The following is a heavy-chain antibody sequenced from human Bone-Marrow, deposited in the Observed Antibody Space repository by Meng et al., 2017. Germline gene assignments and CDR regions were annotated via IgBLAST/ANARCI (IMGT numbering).Heavy chain of an antibody. CDR2: IFPDDSNI. CDR3: ARDLRPYYDFWSGYPYYGMDV. CDR1: GYSFTSYW. V-gene: IGHV5-51*01. Sequence: GGSLRLSCKGSGYSFTSYWIGWVRQTPGKGLEWMGIIFPDDSNIRYSPSFQGQVTISADRSISTAYLQWSSLKASDTAIYYCARDLRPYYDFWSGYPYYGMDVWGQGTTVTVSS. D-gene: IGHD3-3*01. J-gene: IGHJ6*02.